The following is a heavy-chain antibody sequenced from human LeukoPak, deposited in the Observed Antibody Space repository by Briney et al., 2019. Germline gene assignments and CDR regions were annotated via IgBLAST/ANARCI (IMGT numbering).Heavy chain of an antibody. V-gene: IGHV3-23*01. Sequence: GGSLRLSCAASGFTFGSYGISWVRQAQGQGLELVSFITPNAGRTSYEGSVEGRFTISRDNARNTLDMQKNSLRDEDTALYYGAIMHGYYDGSGYCVQWGQGTLVTVSS. CDR2: ITPNAGRT. J-gene: IGHJ1*01. D-gene: IGHD3-22*01. CDR3: AIMHGYYDGSGYCVQ. CDR1: GFTFGSYG.